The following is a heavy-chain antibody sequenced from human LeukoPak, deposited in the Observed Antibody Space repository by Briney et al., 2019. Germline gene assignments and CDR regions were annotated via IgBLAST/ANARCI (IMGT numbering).Heavy chain of an antibody. V-gene: IGHV4-34*01. CDR1: GGSISSYY. Sequence: PSETLSLTCIVSGGSISSYYWSWIRQPPGKGLEWIGEINHSGSTNYNPSLKSRVTISVDTSKNQFSLKLSSVTAADTAVYYCARGRIMIMVRGIRFDPWGQGTLVTVSS. D-gene: IGHD3-10*01. CDR2: INHSGST. J-gene: IGHJ5*02. CDR3: ARGRIMIMVRGIRFDP.